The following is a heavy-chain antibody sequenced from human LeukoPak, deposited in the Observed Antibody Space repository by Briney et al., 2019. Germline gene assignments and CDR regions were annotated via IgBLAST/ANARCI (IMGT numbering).Heavy chain of an antibody. Sequence: GGSLRLSCAASGFTFSTYLMSWVRQAPGKGLEWVANIKEDGSEKYYGDSVKGRFTISRDNAKNSLNLQMNSLRAEDTAVYYCARDSSGYQWGQGTLVTVSS. CDR2: IKEDGSEK. D-gene: IGHD3-22*01. CDR1: GFTFSTYL. V-gene: IGHV3-7*01. CDR3: ARDSSGYQ. J-gene: IGHJ4*02.